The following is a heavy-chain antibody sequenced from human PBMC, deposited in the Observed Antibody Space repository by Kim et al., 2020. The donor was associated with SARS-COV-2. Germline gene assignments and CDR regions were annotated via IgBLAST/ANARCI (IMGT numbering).Heavy chain of an antibody. CDR1: GYTFTSYA. CDR2: INAGNGNT. CDR3: ARGGLILLWFGGRFDP. J-gene: IGHJ5*02. Sequence: ASVKVSCKASGYTFTSYAMHWVRQAPGQRLEWMGWINAGNGNTKYSQKFQGRVTITRDTSASTAYMELSSLRSEDTAVYYCARGGLILLWFGGRFDPWGQGTLVTVSS. D-gene: IGHD3-10*01. V-gene: IGHV1-3*01.